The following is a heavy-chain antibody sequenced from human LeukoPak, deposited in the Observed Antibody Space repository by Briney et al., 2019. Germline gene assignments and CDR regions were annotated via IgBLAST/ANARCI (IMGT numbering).Heavy chain of an antibody. J-gene: IGHJ4*02. V-gene: IGHV4-4*07. CDR3: ARGGGSYHASDY. D-gene: IGHD1-26*01. Sequence: SETLSLTCTVSGASISSYYWSWIRQPAGKGLEWIGHIYTSGSTNYNPSLKSRVTMSVDTSKNQFSLKLSSVTAADTAVYYCARGGGSYHASDYCGQGTLVTVSS. CDR1: GASISSYY. CDR2: IYTSGST.